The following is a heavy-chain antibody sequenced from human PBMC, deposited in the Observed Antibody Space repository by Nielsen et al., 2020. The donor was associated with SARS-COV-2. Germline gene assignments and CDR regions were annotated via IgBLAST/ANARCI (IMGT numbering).Heavy chain of an antibody. V-gene: IGHV1-18*01. CDR3: ARVGSGVVPGPLGIGMWYSYYYMDV. CDR1: DNTFTT. D-gene: IGHD2-2*01. Sequence: ASVKVSCKASDNTFTTITWVRQAPGQGLEWVGRISGNNANVKYAQNLQGRVTMTTDTSTNTVYMELKRLRSDDTAVYYCARVGSGVVPGPLGIGMWYSYYYMDVWGKGTTVTVSS. J-gene: IGHJ6*03. CDR2: ISGNNANV.